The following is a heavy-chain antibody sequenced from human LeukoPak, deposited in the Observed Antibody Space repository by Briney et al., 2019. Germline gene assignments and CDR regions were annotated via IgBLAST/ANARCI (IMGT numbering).Heavy chain of an antibody. V-gene: IGHV3-30*04. CDR1: GFTFSSYA. J-gene: IGHJ4*02. Sequence: GGSLRLSCAASGFTFSSYAMHWVRQAPGKGLEWVAVISYDGSNKYYADSVKGRFTISRDNSKNTLYLQMNSLRAEDTAVYYCARGHAEYYDFWSGPYYFDYWGQGTLVTVSS. CDR3: ARGHAEYYDFWSGPYYFDY. CDR2: ISYDGSNK. D-gene: IGHD3-3*01.